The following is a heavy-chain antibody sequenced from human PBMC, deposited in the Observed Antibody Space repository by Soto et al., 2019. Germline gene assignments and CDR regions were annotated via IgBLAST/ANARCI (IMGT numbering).Heavy chain of an antibody. CDR3: ARADVGSCRSTTCYPFHN. CDR1: GFTFGSYA. V-gene: IGHV3-23*01. CDR2: ISGSDPGT. Sequence: EVQMLEYGGGLVQPGGSLRRSCAASGFTFGSYAMSWVRQIPGKGLEWVAAISGSDPGTYHAGSVRGRFTISRDNSKNTLYLQMNSLRVEDTALYYCARADVGSCRSTTCYPFHNWVRGTLVTVSS. J-gene: IGHJ4*01. D-gene: IGHD2-2*01.